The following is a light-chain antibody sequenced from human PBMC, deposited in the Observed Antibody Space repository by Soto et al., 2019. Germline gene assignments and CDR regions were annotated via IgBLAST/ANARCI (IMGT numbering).Light chain of an antibody. V-gene: IGLV1-40*01. Sequence: QSVLTQPPSVSGAPGQRVTISCTGSSSNIGAGYDVHWYQQLPGTAPKLIIYGNSNRPSGVPDRFSGSKSGTSASLAITGLQAEDEADYYCQSYDSSLRGVFGGGTKLTVL. CDR1: SSNIGAGYD. CDR2: GNS. J-gene: IGLJ3*02. CDR3: QSYDSSLRGV.